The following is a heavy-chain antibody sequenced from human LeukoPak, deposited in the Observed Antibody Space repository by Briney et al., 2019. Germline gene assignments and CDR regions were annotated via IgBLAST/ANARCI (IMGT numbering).Heavy chain of an antibody. D-gene: IGHD3-9*01. J-gene: IGHJ4*02. CDR3: AGGLRYFDWLFTFDY. CDR1: GGSFSGYY. Sequence: SETLSLTCAVYGGSFSGYYWSWIRQPPGKGLEWIGYIYYSGSTNYNPSLKSRVTISVDTSKNQFSLKLSSVTAADTAVYYCAGGLRYFDWLFTFDYWGQGTLVAVSS. V-gene: IGHV4-59*01. CDR2: IYYSGST.